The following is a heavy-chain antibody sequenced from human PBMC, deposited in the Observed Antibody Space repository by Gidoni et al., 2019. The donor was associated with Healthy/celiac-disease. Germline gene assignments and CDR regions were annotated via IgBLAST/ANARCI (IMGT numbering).Heavy chain of an antibody. Sequence: EVQLVESGGGLVQPGRSLRLSCAASGFTFDDYAMPWVRQAPGKGLEWVSGISWNSGSIGYADSVKGRFTISRDNAKNSLYLQMNSLRAEDTALYYCAGFGEDAFDIWGQGTMVTVSS. CDR3: AGFGEDAFDI. CDR2: ISWNSGSI. D-gene: IGHD3-10*01. CDR1: GFTFDDYA. J-gene: IGHJ3*02. V-gene: IGHV3-9*01.